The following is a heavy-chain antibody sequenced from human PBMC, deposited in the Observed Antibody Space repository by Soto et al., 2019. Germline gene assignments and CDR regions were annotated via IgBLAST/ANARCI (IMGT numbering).Heavy chain of an antibody. V-gene: IGHV4-31*03. CDR1: GGSISSGGYY. Sequence: SSETLSLTCTVSGGSISSGGYYWSWIRQHPGKGLEWIGYIYYSGSTYYNPSLKSRVTISVDTSKNQFSLKLSSVTAADTAVYYCARERRSLEMATTYWYFDLWGRGTLVTVSS. CDR3: ARERRSLEMATTYWYFDL. D-gene: IGHD5-12*01. CDR2: IYYSGST. J-gene: IGHJ2*01.